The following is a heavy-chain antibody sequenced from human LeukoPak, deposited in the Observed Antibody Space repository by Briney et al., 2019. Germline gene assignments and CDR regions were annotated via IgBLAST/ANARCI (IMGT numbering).Heavy chain of an antibody. D-gene: IGHD5-24*01. CDR1: GFTLSSHA. V-gene: IGHV3-30*04. J-gene: IGHJ4*02. CDR2: ISYDGNIK. CDR3: AKDDRWLQFCC. Sequence: GGSLRLSCAASGFTLSSHAIHWVRQAPGKGLEWVALISYDGNIKYYADSVKGRFTISRDNSKNTLYLQMNSLRAEDTAVYYCAKDDRWLQFCCWGQGTLVTVSA.